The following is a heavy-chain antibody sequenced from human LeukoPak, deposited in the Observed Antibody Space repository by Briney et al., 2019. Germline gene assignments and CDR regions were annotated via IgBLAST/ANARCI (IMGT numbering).Heavy chain of an antibody. V-gene: IGHV3-30*18. CDR3: AKWRYSSSHLSDY. CDR1: GFTFSSYG. D-gene: IGHD6-6*01. Sequence: PGGSLRLSCAASGFTFSSYGMHWVRQAPGKGLEWVTVISYDGSNKYYADSVKGRFTISRDNSKNTLYLQMNSLRAEDTAVYYCAKWRYSSSHLSDYWGQGTLVTVSS. CDR2: ISYDGSNK. J-gene: IGHJ4*02.